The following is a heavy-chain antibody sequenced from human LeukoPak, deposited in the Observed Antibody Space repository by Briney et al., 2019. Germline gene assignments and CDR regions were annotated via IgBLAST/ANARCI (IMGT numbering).Heavy chain of an antibody. CDR2: IYHSGST. D-gene: IGHD3-10*01. CDR3: ARVRITMVRGAPAYFDY. V-gene: IGHV4-38-2*02. Sequence: SETLSLTCTVSGYSISSGYYWGWIRQPPGKGLEWIGSIYHSGSTYYNPSLKSRVTISVDTSKNRFSLKLSSVTAADTAVYYCARVRITMVRGAPAYFDYWGQGTLVTASS. J-gene: IGHJ4*02. CDR1: GYSISSGYY.